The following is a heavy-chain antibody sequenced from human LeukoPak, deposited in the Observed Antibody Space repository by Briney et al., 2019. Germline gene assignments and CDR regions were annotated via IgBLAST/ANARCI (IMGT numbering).Heavy chain of an antibody. J-gene: IGHJ3*02. CDR1: GGSISSGSYY. CDR2: IYTSGST. V-gene: IGHV4-61*02. CDR3: ARRRMVRKNKDAFDI. D-gene: IGHD3-10*01. Sequence: PSETLSLTCTVSGGSISSGSYYWSWIRQPAGKGLEWIGRIYTSGSTNYNPSLKSRVTISVDTSKNQFSLKLSSVTAADTAVYYCARRRMVRKNKDAFDIWGQGTMVTVSS.